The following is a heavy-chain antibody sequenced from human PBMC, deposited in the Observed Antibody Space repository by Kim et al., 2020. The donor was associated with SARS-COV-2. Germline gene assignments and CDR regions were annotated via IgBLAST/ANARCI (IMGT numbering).Heavy chain of an antibody. CDR1: GFTFDDYT. Sequence: GGSLRLSCAASGFTFDDYTMHWVRQAPGKGLEWVSLISWDGGSTYYADSVKGRFTISRDNSKNSLYLQMNSLRTEDTALYYCAKDATYYYDSSGYFFDYWGQGTLVTVSS. J-gene: IGHJ4*02. CDR3: AKDATYYYDSSGYFFDY. V-gene: IGHV3-43*01. D-gene: IGHD3-22*01. CDR2: ISWDGGST.